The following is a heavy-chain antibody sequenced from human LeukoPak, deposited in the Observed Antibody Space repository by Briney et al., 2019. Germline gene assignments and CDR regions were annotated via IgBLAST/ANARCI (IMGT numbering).Heavy chain of an antibody. V-gene: IGHV4-34*01. CDR1: GGSFSGYY. CDR2: IYYSGST. J-gene: IGHJ4*02. Sequence: SETLSLTCAVYGGSFSGYYWGWFRQPPGKGLEWIGSIYYSGSTYYNPSLKSRVTISVDTSKNQFSLKLSSVTAADTAVYYCARGFAGYFDYWGQGTLVAVSS. CDR3: ARGFAGYFDY.